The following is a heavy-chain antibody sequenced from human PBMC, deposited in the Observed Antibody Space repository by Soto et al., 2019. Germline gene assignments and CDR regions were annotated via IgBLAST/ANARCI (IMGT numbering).Heavy chain of an antibody. D-gene: IGHD2-15*01. Sequence: PSETLSLTCAVYGGSFSGYYWSWIRQPPGKGLEWIGEINHSGSTNYNPSLKSRVTISVDTSKNQFSLKLSSVTAADTAVYYCARDVGYCSGGSCATGGYWGQGTLVTVSS. V-gene: IGHV4-34*01. CDR2: INHSGST. J-gene: IGHJ4*02. CDR3: ARDVGYCSGGSCATGGY. CDR1: GGSFSGYY.